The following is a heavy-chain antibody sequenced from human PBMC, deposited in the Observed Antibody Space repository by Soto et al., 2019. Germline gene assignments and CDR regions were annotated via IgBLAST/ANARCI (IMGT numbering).Heavy chain of an antibody. Sequence: GGSLRLSCAASGFTVSSNYMSWVRQAPGKGLEWVSVIYSGGSTYYADSVKGRFTISRDNSKNTLYLQMNSLRAEDTAVYYCARENTVTTSVYFDYWGQGTLVTVSS. CDR2: IYSGGST. D-gene: IGHD4-17*01. J-gene: IGHJ4*02. CDR3: ARENTVTTSVYFDY. V-gene: IGHV3-66*01. CDR1: GFTVSSNY.